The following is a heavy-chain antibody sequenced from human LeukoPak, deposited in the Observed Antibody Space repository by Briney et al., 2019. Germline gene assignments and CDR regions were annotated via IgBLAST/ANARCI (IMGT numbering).Heavy chain of an antibody. CDR2: ILPDGSYK. CDR3: TTKYS. V-gene: IGHV3-7*01. CDR1: GLTFSGSW. D-gene: IGHD2/OR15-2a*01. J-gene: IGHJ5*02. Sequence: GGSLRLSCAASGLTFSGSWMTWVRQPPGKGLEWVGNILPDGSYKHCVDSVKGRFTISRDNAKSSLYLQMNSLREEDTAVYYCTTKYSWGRGTLVTVSS.